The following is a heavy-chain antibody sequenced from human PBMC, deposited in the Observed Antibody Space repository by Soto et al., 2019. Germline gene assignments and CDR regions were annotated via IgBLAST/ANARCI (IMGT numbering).Heavy chain of an antibody. D-gene: IGHD3-3*01. Sequence: GGSLRLSCAASGFTFSSYWMSWVRQAPGKGLEWVANIKQDGSEKYYVDSVKGRFTISRDNAKNSLYLQMNSLRAEDTAVYYCAREYDFWSGYYTDYWGQGTLVTVSS. CDR1: GFTFSSYW. V-gene: IGHV3-7*01. CDR3: AREYDFWSGYYTDY. J-gene: IGHJ4*02. CDR2: IKQDGSEK.